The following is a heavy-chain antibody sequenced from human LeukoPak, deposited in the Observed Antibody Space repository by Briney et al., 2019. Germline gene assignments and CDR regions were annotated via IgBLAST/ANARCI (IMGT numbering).Heavy chain of an antibody. Sequence: GGSLRLSCAASGFTFSNNGMHWVRQAPGKGLEWVALIWFDGSNTYYADSVKGRFTISRDNSKDTLSLQMNSLRAEDTAVYYCVRGNQRALDYWGQGTLVTVSS. CDR1: GFTFSNNG. J-gene: IGHJ4*02. D-gene: IGHD2-2*01. CDR2: IWFDGSNT. V-gene: IGHV3-33*01. CDR3: VRGNQRALDY.